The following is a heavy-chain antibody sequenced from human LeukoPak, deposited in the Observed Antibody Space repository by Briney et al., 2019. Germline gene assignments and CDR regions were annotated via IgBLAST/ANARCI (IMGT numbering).Heavy chain of an antibody. CDR1: GFTFSSYG. V-gene: IGHV3-33*01. J-gene: IGHJ6*02. CDR2: IWHDGSKK. D-gene: IGHD3-3*01. CDR3: ARGGTYYDFWCGYSYSYGMDV. Sequence: PGGSLRLSCAASGFTFSSYGMRWVRQAPGKGLEWVAVIWHDGSKKYYADSVKGRFTISRDNSKNTLYLQMNSLRAKDTAVYYCARGGTYYDFWCGYSYSYGMDVWGQGTTVTVSS.